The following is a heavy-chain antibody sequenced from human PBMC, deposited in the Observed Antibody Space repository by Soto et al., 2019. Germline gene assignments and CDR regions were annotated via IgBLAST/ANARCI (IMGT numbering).Heavy chain of an antibody. V-gene: IGHV4-39*02. CDR3: VREPLTSSAF. Sequence: SETLSLTCTVSGGSISSSSYYWGWIRQPPGKGLEWIGSIYYSGSTYYNPSLKSRVTISVDTSKNQFSLKLSSVTADDTGLYYCVREPLTSSAFWGQGTLVTVSS. CDR2: IYYSGST. J-gene: IGHJ4*02. CDR1: GGSISSSSYY. D-gene: IGHD3-10*01.